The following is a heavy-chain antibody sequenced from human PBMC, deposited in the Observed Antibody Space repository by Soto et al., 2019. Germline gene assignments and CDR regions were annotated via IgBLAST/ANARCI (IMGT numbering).Heavy chain of an antibody. J-gene: IGHJ4*02. Sequence: QVQLVESGGGGVQPGRSLRLSCAASGFTFSVYAMHWVRQAPGKGLEWVAAISYDGPDIYYADSVKGRLAISRDNSESTMYLQMNSLSSEDTDVYDCAKTPWGRYYTQYFEHWGQGTLVTVSS. V-gene: IGHV3-30*18. CDR1: GFTFSVYA. CDR3: AKTPWGRYYTQYFEH. D-gene: IGHD3-10*01. CDR2: ISYDGPDI.